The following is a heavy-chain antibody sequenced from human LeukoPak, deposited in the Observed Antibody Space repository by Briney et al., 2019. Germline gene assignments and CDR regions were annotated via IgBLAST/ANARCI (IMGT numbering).Heavy chain of an antibody. CDR1: GGTFSSYI. CDR2: IIPLFNTP. V-gene: IGHV1-69*05. Sequence: ASVKVSCKASGGTFSSYIITWVRQAPGQGLEWMGGIIPLFNTPNYAQKFQGRVTITTDDSTHTSYVELGSLRSEDTAVYYCARVDRYYFYMDVWGKGTTVTVSS. CDR3: ARVDRYYFYMDV. J-gene: IGHJ6*03.